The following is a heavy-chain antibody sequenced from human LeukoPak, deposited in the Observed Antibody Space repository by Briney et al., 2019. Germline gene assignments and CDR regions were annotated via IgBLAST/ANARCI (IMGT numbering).Heavy chain of an antibody. J-gene: IGHJ4*02. CDR3: AREVVSSPSYFDS. CDR1: GYTFTRNP. Sequence: ASVKVSCKASGYTFTRNPMHWVRQAPGQRLEWMGWINAGNGNTKYSQKFQGRVTITRDTSASTAYMELSSLRSEDTAVYYCAREVVSSPSYFDSWGQGTLVTVSS. CDR2: INAGNGNT. D-gene: IGHD2-15*01. V-gene: IGHV1-3*01.